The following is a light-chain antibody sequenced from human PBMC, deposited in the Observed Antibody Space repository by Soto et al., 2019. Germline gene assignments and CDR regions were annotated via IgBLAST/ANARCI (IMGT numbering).Light chain of an antibody. V-gene: IGKV3-15*01. CDR3: LQYDDWHRT. Sequence: EIVMTQSPAILSVSPGDRATLSCRAGQSVSNNLAWYQQKPGQTPRLVIYGASNRATGVPARFRGSGSGTDFTLTISSLQSEDFAVYYCLQYDDWHRTFGQGTKVDIK. CDR1: QSVSNN. J-gene: IGKJ1*01. CDR2: GAS.